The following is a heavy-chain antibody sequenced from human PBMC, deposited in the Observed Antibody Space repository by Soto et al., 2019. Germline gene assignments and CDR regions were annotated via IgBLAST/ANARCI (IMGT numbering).Heavy chain of an antibody. CDR2: ISSSSSTI. CDR1: GFTFSSYS. V-gene: IGHV3-48*02. Sequence: EVQLVESGGGLVQPGGSLRLSCAASGFTFSSYSMNWVRQAPGKGMEWVSYISSSSSTINYADSVKGRFTISRDNAKNLRYLQINSLRDEDTAVYYCARTLGHGSGWYELNWLDPWGQGTLVTVSS. D-gene: IGHD6-19*01. CDR3: ARTLGHGSGWYELNWLDP. J-gene: IGHJ5*02.